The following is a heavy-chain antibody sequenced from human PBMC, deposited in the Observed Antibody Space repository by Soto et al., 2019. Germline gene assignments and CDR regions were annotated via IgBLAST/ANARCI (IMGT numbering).Heavy chain of an antibody. CDR1: GGTFSSYA. CDR3: ARPSRNYSGSYYYYYGMDV. CDR2: IIPIFGTA. D-gene: IGHD1-26*01. J-gene: IGHJ6*02. V-gene: IGHV1-69*06. Sequence: AASVKVSCKASGGTFSSYAISWVRQAPGQGLEWMGGIIPIFGTANYAQKFQGRVTITADKSTSTAYMELSSLRSEDTAVYYCARPSRNYSGSYYYYYGMDVWGQGTTVTVSS.